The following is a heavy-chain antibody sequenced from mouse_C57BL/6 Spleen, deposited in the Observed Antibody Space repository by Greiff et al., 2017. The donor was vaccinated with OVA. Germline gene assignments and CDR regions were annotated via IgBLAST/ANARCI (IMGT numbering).Heavy chain of an antibody. D-gene: IGHD1-1*01. CDR3: ARPYYYGSRRYWYFDV. CDR1: GYTFTSYW. J-gene: IGHJ1*03. V-gene: IGHV1-53*01. Sequence: QVQLQQSGTELVKPGASVKLSCKASGYTFTSYWMHWVKQRPGQGLEWIGNINPSNGGTNYNEKFKSKATLTVDKSSSTAYMQLSSLTSEDSAVYYCARPYYYGSRRYWYFDVWGTGTTVTVSS. CDR2: INPSNGGT.